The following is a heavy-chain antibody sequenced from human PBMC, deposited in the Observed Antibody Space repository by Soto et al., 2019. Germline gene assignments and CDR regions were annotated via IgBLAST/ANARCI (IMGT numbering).Heavy chain of an antibody. CDR1: GFTLSSYG. D-gene: IGHD4-17*01. V-gene: IGHV3-30*18. CDR3: ANDYGDSAYYYYGRAF. J-gene: IGHJ6*04. CDR2: ISYDGSNK. Sequence: GGSLRLSCAASGFTLSSYGMHWVRQAPGKGLEWVAVISYDGSNKYYADSVKGRFTISRDNSKNTLYLQMNSLRAEDTAVYYCANDYGDSAYYYYGRAFWAKGTTVTASS.